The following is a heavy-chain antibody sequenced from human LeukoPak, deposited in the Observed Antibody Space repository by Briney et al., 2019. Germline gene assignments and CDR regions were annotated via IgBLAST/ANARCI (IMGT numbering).Heavy chain of an antibody. D-gene: IGHD3-10*01. CDR3: VKDRELLWFGELLIPHYFDY. CDR1: GFTFSSYA. CDR2: ISSNGGST. V-gene: IGHV3-64D*06. J-gene: IGHJ4*02. Sequence: PGGSLRLSCSASGFTFSSYAMHWVRQAPGKGLEYVSAISSNGGSTYYADSVKGRFTISRDNSKNTLYLQMSSPRAEDTAVYYCVKDRELLWFGELLIPHYFDYWGQGTLVTVSS.